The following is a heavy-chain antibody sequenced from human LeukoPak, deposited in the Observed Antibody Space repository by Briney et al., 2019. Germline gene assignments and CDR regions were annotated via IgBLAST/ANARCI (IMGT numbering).Heavy chain of an antibody. D-gene: IGHD2-2*01. V-gene: IGHV4-4*03. J-gene: IGHJ4*02. CDR3: TRESRPFCPFAF. CDR1: DGFIDNTNY. Sequence: PPGTLSLTCGFSDGFIDNTNYGIWVRQAPGKGLEWIGEISHDGTRNYNPSLRSRVAMSFDRANNYFSLSLTAVTAADTALYYCTRESRPFCPFAFWGQGVMVTVSS. CDR2: ISHDGTR.